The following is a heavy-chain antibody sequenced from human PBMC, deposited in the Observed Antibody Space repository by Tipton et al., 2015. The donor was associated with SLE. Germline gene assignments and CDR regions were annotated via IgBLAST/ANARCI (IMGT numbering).Heavy chain of an antibody. CDR1: GDSISGHY. D-gene: IGHD4-17*01. J-gene: IGHJ4*02. CDR3: ARHAGDYAYIDS. CDR2: IYDSGST. Sequence: LRLSCTVSGDSISGHYRSWIRQPPGKGLEWIGYIYDSGSTSYNPSLKSRVTISEDTSKQQFSLKLSSLTAADTAVYYCARHAGDYAYIDSWGQGTLVTVSS. V-gene: IGHV4-59*08.